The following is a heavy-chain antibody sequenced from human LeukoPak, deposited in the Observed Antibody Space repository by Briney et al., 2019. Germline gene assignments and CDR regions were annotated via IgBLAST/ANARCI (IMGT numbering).Heavy chain of an antibody. V-gene: IGHV3-74*01. CDR3: ARARDGSKNALDS. D-gene: IGHD4-11*01. CDR2: INIYDGDT. Sequence: GGSLRLSCVVSGFTFTTHWMHWVRQVPGKGHVWVSRINIYDGDTYYAGSVRGRFTISRDTAENTMYLQMNSVWAEDTGVYYCARARDGSKNALDSWGQGTLVTVSS. CDR1: GFTFTTHW. J-gene: IGHJ4*02.